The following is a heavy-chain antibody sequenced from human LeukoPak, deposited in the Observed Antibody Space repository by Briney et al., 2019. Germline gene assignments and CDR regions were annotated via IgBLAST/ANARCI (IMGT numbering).Heavy chain of an antibody. CDR3: ARAGRRLFGVLIPLSFDY. CDR2: IIPIFGTA. Sequence: SVKVSFKASGGTFSIYAISWVRQAPGQGLEWMGGIIPIFGTANYAQKFQGRVTITADESTSTAYMELSSLRSDDTAVYYCARAGRRLFGVLIPLSFDYWGQGTPVTVSS. CDR1: GGTFSIYA. D-gene: IGHD3-3*01. V-gene: IGHV1-69*13. J-gene: IGHJ4*02.